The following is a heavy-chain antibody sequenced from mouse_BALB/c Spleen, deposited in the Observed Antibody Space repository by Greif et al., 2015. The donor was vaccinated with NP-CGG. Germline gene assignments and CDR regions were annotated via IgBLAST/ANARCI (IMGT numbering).Heavy chain of an antibody. V-gene: IGHV5-6-3*01. Sequence: EVMLVESGGGLVQPGGSLKLSCAASGFTFSSYGMSWVRQTPDKRLELVATINSNGGCTYYPDSVKGRFTISRDNAKNTLYLQMSSLKSEDTAMYYCARVGNYFDYWGQGTTLTVSS. CDR2: INSNGGCT. CDR1: GFTFSSYG. CDR3: ARVGNYFDY. D-gene: IGHD1-1*02. J-gene: IGHJ2*01.